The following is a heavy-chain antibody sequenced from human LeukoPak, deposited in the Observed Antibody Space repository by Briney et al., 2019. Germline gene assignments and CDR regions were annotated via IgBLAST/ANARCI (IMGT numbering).Heavy chain of an antibody. V-gene: IGHV5-51*01. D-gene: IGHD2-2*02. J-gene: IGHJ6*03. CDR3: ARAHYCSSTSCYNYYYYYMDV. CDR2: IYPGDSDT. Sequence: KPGESLKISCKGSGYSFTSYWIGWVRQMPGKGLEWMGIIYPGDSDTRYSPSFQGQVTISADKSISTAYLQWSSLKASDTAMYYCARAHYCSSTSCYNYYYYYMDVWGKGTTVTVSS. CDR1: GYSFTSYW.